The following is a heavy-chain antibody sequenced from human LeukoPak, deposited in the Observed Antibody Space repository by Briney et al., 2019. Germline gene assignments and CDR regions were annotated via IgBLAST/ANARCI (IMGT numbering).Heavy chain of an antibody. D-gene: IGHD1-26*01. Sequence: PSETLSLTCAVSGYSISSGYYWGWIRPPPGKGLEWIGSIYHSGSTYYNPSLKSRVTISVDTSKNQFSLKLSSVTAADTAVYYCARDGSLGVGAVFDCWGQGTLVTVSS. J-gene: IGHJ4*02. CDR1: GYSISSGYY. V-gene: IGHV4-38-2*02. CDR3: ARDGSLGVGAVFDC. CDR2: IYHSGST.